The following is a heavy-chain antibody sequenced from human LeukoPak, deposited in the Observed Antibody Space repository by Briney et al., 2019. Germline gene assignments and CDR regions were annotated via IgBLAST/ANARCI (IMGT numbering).Heavy chain of an antibody. D-gene: IGHD3-10*01. V-gene: IGHV3-21*01. CDR2: ISSSSSYI. Sequence: GGSLRLSCAASGFTFSSYSMNWVRQAPGKGLEWVSSISSSSSYIYYADSVKGRFTISRDNAKNSLYLQMNSLRAEDTAVYYCARGSPLYGSGSYMSAFDIWGQGTMVTVSS. J-gene: IGHJ3*02. CDR1: GFTFSSYS. CDR3: ARGSPLYGSGSYMSAFDI.